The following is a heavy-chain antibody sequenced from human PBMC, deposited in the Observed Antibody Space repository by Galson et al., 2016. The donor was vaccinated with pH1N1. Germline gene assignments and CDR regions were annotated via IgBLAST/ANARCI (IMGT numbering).Heavy chain of an antibody. CDR3: ARQYDFGDYRGDAFDI. CDR1: GYSFTSQW. CDR2: VNPGGSTI. J-gene: IGHJ3*02. V-gene: IGHV5-51*03. D-gene: IGHD4-17*01. Sequence: QSGAEVKKPGESLKISCKASGYSFTSQWIAWVRQVPGKGLEWVGVVNPGGSTIRYSPPFQGQVTISSDKSIHTAYLQWISLKASDPATYYCARQYDFGDYRGDAFDIWGQGTMVIVSS.